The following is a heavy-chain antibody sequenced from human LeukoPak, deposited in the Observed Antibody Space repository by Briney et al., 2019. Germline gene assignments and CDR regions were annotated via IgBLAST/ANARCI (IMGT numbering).Heavy chain of an antibody. J-gene: IGHJ4*02. CDR2: ISWDGGST. V-gene: IGHV3-43D*03. Sequence: GGSLRLSCAASGFTFDDYAMQWVRQAPGKGLEWVSLISWDGGSTYYADSVKGRFTISRDNSKNSLYLQMNSLRAEDTALYYCAKEAAAGEFDYWGQGTLVTVSS. CDR1: GFTFDDYA. CDR3: AKEAAAGEFDY. D-gene: IGHD6-13*01.